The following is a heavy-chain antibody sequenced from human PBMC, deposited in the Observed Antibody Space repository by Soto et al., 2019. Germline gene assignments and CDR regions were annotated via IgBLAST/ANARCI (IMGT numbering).Heavy chain of an antibody. J-gene: IGHJ6*02. CDR2: INHSGST. Sequence: SETLSLTCAVYGGSFSGYYWSWIRQPPGKGLEWIGEINHSGSTNYNPSLKSRVTISVDTSKNQFSLKLSSVTAADTAVYYCARRLGRYSSSWYQWLDGYNGMDVWGQGTTVTVSS. V-gene: IGHV4-34*01. D-gene: IGHD6-13*01. CDR3: ARRLGRYSSSWYQWLDGYNGMDV. CDR1: GGSFSGYY.